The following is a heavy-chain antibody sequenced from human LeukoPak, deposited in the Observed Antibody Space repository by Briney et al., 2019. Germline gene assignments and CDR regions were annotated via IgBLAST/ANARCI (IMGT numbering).Heavy chain of an antibody. J-gene: IGHJ4*02. V-gene: IGHV3-9*01. CDR1: GFSFGDYA. CDR3: AKDNYGFDY. CDR2: ISWNSGSI. D-gene: IGHD3-16*01. Sequence: GRSLRLSCAASGFSFGDYAMHWVRQAPGKGLEWVSGISWNSGSIGYADSVEGRFTISRDNAKNSLYLQMNSLRAEDTALYYCAKDNYGFDYWGQGTLVTVSS.